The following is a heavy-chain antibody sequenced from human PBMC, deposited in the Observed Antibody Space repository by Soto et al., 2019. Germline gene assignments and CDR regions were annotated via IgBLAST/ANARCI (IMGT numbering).Heavy chain of an antibody. D-gene: IGHD2-2*02. CDR1: GGTFSSYA. J-gene: IGHJ6*02. CDR3: AVRYCSSTSFYTGSIYYYYGMDV. Sequence: QVQLVQSGAEVKKPGSSVKVSCKASGGTFSSYAISWVRQAPGQGLEWMGGIITIFGTANYAQKFQGRVTITADDSTSPAYMELSSLRSEDTAVYYCAVRYCSSTSFYTGSIYYYYGMDVWGQGTTVTVSS. V-gene: IGHV1-69*01. CDR2: IITIFGTA.